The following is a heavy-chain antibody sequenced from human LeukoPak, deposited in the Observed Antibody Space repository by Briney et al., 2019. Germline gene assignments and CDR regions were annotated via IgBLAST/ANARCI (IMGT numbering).Heavy chain of an antibody. V-gene: IGHV1-3*03. J-gene: IGHJ5*02. Sequence: ASVKVSCKASGYTFTSYAMHWVRQAPGQRLEWMGWINAGNGNTKYSQEFQGRVTITRDTSASTAYMELSSLRSEDMAVYYCAREGSSSSGFDPWGQGTLVTVSS. CDR3: AREGSSSSGFDP. D-gene: IGHD6-6*01. CDR2: INAGNGNT. CDR1: GYTFTSYA.